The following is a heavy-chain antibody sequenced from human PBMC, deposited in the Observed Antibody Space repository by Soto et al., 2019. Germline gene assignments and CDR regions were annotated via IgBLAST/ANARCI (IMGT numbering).Heavy chain of an antibody. CDR2: INWNSVTF. J-gene: IGHJ4*02. Sequence: GGSLRLSCAASEFTFHNYAMHWVRQAPGKGLEWVSGINWNSVTFGYADSVKGRFTISRDNSKNTLYLQMNSLRAEDTAVYYCARDRKYYDSSGYYPVDWGQGTLVTVSS. V-gene: IGHV3-9*01. CDR1: EFTFHNYA. D-gene: IGHD3-22*01. CDR3: ARDRKYYDSSGYYPVD.